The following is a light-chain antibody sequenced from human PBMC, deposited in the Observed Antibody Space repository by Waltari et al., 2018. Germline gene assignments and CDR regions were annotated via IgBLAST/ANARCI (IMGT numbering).Light chain of an antibody. Sequence: QAAPTQSPSVSGSAGQSVTMSCTGAFSDIGYYNGVSWYQQHPGKAPKLMIYEVNKRPSGVSARFSGSKSANTASLTISGLQAEDEADYYCSSYADGGTFIFGTGTRLTVL. CDR2: EVN. J-gene: IGLJ1*01. CDR3: SSYADGGTFI. CDR1: FSDIGYYNG. V-gene: IGLV2-23*02.